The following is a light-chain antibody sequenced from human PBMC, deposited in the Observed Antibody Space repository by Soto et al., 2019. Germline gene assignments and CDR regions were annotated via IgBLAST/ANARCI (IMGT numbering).Light chain of an antibody. CDR3: SSYAGSNNFYV. CDR2: GNS. CDR1: SSNIGAGND. Sequence: QSVLTQPPSVSGAPGQRVTISCTGSSSNIGAGNDVHWYKQLPGAAPKLLIYGNSNRPSGVPDRFSGSKSGTSASLAITGLQAEDEADYYCSSYAGSNNFYVFGTGTKVTVL. J-gene: IGLJ1*01. V-gene: IGLV1-40*01.